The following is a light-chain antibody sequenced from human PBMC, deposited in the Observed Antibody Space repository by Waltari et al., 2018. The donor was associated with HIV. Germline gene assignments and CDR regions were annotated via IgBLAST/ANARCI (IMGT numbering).Light chain of an antibody. Sequence: EIQLTQSPAALSVSPGERAVLSCRASQRVSGDLAWYQFHPGQAPTLLLYDTSVRATGVSERLRGSGSGTDFTLTTGGLQSEDFGIYYCQQYHIRSPRTFGGGT. V-gene: IGKV3D-15*01. J-gene: IGKJ4*01. CDR2: DTS. CDR3: QQYHIRSPRT. CDR1: QRVSGD.